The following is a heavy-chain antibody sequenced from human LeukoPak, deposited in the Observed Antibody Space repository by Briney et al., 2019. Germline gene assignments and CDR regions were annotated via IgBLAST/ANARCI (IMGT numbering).Heavy chain of an antibody. V-gene: IGHV3-23*01. J-gene: IGHJ4*02. CDR3: AKDRTTVTTLIDY. CDR1: GFTFSSQA. D-gene: IGHD4-17*01. CDR2: ISGSGGST. Sequence: PGGSLRLSCAASGFTFSSQAMSWVRQPPGKGLEWVSAISGSGGSTYYADSVKGRFTISRDNSKNTLYLQMNSLRAEDAAVYYCAKDRTTVTTLIDYWGQGTLVTVSS.